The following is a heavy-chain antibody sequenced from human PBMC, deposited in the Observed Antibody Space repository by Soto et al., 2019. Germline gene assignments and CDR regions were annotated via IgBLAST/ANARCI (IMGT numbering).Heavy chain of an antibody. CDR1: GGSISSYY. V-gene: IGHV4-59*08. J-gene: IGHJ4*02. CDR2: IYYSGST. Sequence: SSETLSLTCTVSGGSISSYYWSWIRQPPGEGLEWIGYIYYSGSTNYNPSLKSRVTISVDTSKNQFSLKLSSVTAADTAVYYCARHLCSGGSCYYFDHWGRGTLVTVSS. D-gene: IGHD2-15*01. CDR3: ARHLCSGGSCYYFDH.